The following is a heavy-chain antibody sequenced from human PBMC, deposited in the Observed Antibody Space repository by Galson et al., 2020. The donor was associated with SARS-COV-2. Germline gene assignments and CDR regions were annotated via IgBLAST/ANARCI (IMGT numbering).Heavy chain of an antibody. V-gene: IGHV3-21*01. CDR1: GFTFSSYS. CDR2: ISSSSSYI. CDR3: ARDRMYDILTGYYDY. D-gene: IGHD3-9*01. J-gene: IGHJ4*02. Sequence: GESLKISCAASGFTFSSYSMNWVRQAPGKGLEWVSSISSSSSYIYYADSVKGRFTISRDNAKNSLYLQMNSLRAEDTAVYYCARDRMYDILTGYYDYWGQGTLVTVSS.